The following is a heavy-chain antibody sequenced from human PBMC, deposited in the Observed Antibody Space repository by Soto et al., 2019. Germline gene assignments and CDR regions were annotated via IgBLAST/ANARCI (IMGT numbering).Heavy chain of an antibody. V-gene: IGHV3-30-3*01. J-gene: IGHJ4*02. CDR3: AKEDGY. Sequence: QVQLVESGGGVVQPGRSLRLSCAASGFTFSSYAMHWVRQAPGKGLEWVAVISYDGSNKYYADSVKGRFTISRDNSKNTLYLQMNSLRAEDTAVYYCAKEDGYRGQGTLVTVSS. CDR2: ISYDGSNK. CDR1: GFTFSSYA.